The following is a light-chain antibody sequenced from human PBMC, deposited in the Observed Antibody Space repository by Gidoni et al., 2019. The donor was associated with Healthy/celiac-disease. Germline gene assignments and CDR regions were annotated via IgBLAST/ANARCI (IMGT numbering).Light chain of an antibody. V-gene: IGKV1-39*01. CDR2: AAS. Sequence: DIQMTPSPSSLSASVGDRVTITCRASPSISSYLNWYQQKPGKAPKLLIYAASSLQSGVPSRFSGSGSGTDFTLTISSLQPEDFATYYCQQSDSTPMYTFGQGTKLEIK. J-gene: IGKJ2*01. CDR3: QQSDSTPMYT. CDR1: PSISSY.